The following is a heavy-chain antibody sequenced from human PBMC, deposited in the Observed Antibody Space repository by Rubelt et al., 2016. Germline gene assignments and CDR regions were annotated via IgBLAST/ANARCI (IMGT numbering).Heavy chain of an antibody. Sequence: QVQLVESGGGVVQPGRSLRLSCAASGFTFSTYAMHWVRQAPGKGLEWVAVISYDGSNKYYADSVKGRFTISRDNSKNTLYLQMNSLRPEDTAVYYCARDSYYYGLGSYPPSYWGQGTLVTVSS. CDR1: GFTFSTYA. V-gene: IGHV3-30*04. CDR2: ISYDGSNK. D-gene: IGHD3-10*01. CDR3: ARDSYYYGLGSYPPSY. J-gene: IGHJ4*02.